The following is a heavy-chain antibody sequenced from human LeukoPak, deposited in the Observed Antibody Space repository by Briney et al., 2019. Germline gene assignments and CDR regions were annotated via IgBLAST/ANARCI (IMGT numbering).Heavy chain of an antibody. CDR3: TTAGGKGYSSSWYTFGY. D-gene: IGHD6-13*01. V-gene: IGHV3-15*01. CDR2: IKSKTDGGTT. CDR1: GFTFSNAW. J-gene: IGHJ4*02. Sequence: GGSLRLSCAASGFTFSNAWMSWVRQAPGKGLEWVGRIKSKTDGGTTDYAAPVKGRFTVSRDDSKNTLYLQMNSLKTEDTAVYYCTTAGGKGYSSSWYTFGYWGQGTLVTVSS.